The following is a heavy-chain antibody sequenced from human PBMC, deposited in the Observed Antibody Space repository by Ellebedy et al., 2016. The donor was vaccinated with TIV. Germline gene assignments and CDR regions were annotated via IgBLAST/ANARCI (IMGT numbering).Heavy chain of an antibody. Sequence: GGSLRLSXVASGLTVSSNFMSWVRQAPGKGLEWVSVIYSGGSTYYADSVKGRFSISRDNSKNTLYLQINTLRAEDTAVYYCARVGKRGYYYMDVWGKGTTVTVSS. CDR2: IYSGGST. D-gene: IGHD3-10*01. CDR3: ARVGKRGYYYMDV. J-gene: IGHJ6*03. V-gene: IGHV3-53*01. CDR1: GLTVSSNF.